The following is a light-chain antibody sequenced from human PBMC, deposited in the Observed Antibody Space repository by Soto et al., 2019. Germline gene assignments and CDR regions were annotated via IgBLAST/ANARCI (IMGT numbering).Light chain of an antibody. J-gene: IGKJ4*01. V-gene: IGKV3D-15*01. Sequence: EIVLTQSPATLSVFPGDRATLSCRASQTVSIRLAWYQHRPGQAPRLLIHGASSRATGIPDRFSGTGSGTDFTLTIRSLEPEDFAVYYCQQYSSWPRTFGGGTKVDI. CDR2: GAS. CDR3: QQYSSWPRT. CDR1: QTVSIR.